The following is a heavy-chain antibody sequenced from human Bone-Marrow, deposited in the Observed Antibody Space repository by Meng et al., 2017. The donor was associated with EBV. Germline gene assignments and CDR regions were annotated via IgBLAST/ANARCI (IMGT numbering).Heavy chain of an antibody. Sequence: HVQLVQSVDEVKKPGASVKVSCKDSGYPFTGYDMHWVRQAPGQGLEWMGRINPNSGGTNYAQKFQGRVTMTRDTSISTAYMELSRLRSDDTAVYYCARDLVVGATSFHYWGQGTLVTVSS. J-gene: IGHJ4*02. V-gene: IGHV1-2*06. CDR2: INPNSGGT. D-gene: IGHD1-26*01. CDR3: ARDLVVGATSFHY. CDR1: GYPFTGYD.